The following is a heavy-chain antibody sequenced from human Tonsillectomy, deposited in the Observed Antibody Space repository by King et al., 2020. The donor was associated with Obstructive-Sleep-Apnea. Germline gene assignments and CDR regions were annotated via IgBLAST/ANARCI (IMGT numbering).Heavy chain of an antibody. CDR2: IKTKTDVGTT. J-gene: IGHJ4*02. V-gene: IGHV3-15*01. Sequence: VQLVESGGGLVKPGGSRRLSCAASGFTLSNSWMSWVRQAPGKGLEWVGRIKTKTDVGTTDYAAPWKGRCTISRDDSRKTLSLQMNSLKTEDTAVYYCTTGRVTEVDYWGQGTLVTVSS. D-gene: IGHD2-21*02. CDR3: TTGRVTEVDY. CDR1: GFTLSNSW.